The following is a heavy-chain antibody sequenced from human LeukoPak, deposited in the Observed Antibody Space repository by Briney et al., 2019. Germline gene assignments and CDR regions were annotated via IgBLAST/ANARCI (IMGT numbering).Heavy chain of an antibody. CDR1: GFTFSSYE. D-gene: IGHD6-13*01. CDR3: ARDLKTYSSSSW. V-gene: IGHV3-48*03. J-gene: IGHJ4*02. CDR2: ISSSGSTI. Sequence: GGSLRLSCAASGFTFSSYEMNWVRQAPGKGLEWVSYISSSGSTIYYADSMKGRFTISRDNAKDSLYLQMDSLRAEDTAVYYCARDLKTYSSSSWWGQGTPVTVSS.